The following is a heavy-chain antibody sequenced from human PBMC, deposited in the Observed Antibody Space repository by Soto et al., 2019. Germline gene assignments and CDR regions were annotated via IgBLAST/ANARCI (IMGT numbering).Heavy chain of an antibody. D-gene: IGHD2-2*01. CDR3: AGEGVTSSMSLPWMGYHYYGLDV. J-gene: IGHJ6*02. CDR2: IMPMFGGT. V-gene: IGHV1-69*12. Sequence: QVQLVQSGAEVKKPGSSVKVSCRAPGGTFNSHTITWVRQAPGQGLEWMGGIMPMFGGTNYARKFQGRLTMTANASTTPAYMEVSGLTSEDTAVYYCAGEGVTSSMSLPWMGYHYYGLDVWGQGTTVIVSS. CDR1: GGTFNSHT.